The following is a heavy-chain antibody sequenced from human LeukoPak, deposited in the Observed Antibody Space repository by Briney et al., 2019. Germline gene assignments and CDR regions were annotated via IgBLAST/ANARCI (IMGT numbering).Heavy chain of an antibody. D-gene: IGHD2-2*01. CDR2: ISAYNGNT. CDR1: GYTFTSYR. Sequence: ASVTVSCKTSGYTFTSYRINWVRQAPGQGLEWMGWISAYNGNTNYAQKLQGRVTMTTDTSTSTAYMELRSLRSDDTAVYYCARVVPALWFDPWGQGTLVTVSS. CDR3: ARVVPALWFDP. V-gene: IGHV1-18*01. J-gene: IGHJ5*02.